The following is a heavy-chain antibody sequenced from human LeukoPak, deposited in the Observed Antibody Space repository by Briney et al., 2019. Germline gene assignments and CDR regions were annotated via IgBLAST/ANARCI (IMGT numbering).Heavy chain of an antibody. V-gene: IGHV3-20*04. CDR2: INWNGGST. Sequence: PGGSLRLSCAASGFTFDDYGMNWVRQAPGKGLEWVSGINWNGGSTGYADSVKGRSTISRDNAKNSLYLQMNSLRAEDTALYYCARGYYYDSRGYPGDYWGQGTLVTVS. J-gene: IGHJ4*02. CDR3: ARGYYYDSRGYPGDY. D-gene: IGHD3-22*01. CDR1: GFTFDDYG.